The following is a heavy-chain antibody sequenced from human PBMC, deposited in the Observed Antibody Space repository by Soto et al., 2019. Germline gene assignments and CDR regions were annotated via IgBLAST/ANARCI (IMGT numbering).Heavy chain of an antibody. D-gene: IGHD5-18*01. Sequence: SETLSLTCTVSGGSFSSNSYYWGWIRQPPGKGLEWIGSIYYSGSTYYNPSLKSRVTMSVDPSKNQFSLKLISVTAADTAVYYCARVITPRIQLWSGRLDYWGQGTLVTVSS. J-gene: IGHJ4*02. CDR2: IYYSGST. CDR1: GGSFSSNSYY. V-gene: IGHV4-39*01. CDR3: ARVITPRIQLWSGRLDY.